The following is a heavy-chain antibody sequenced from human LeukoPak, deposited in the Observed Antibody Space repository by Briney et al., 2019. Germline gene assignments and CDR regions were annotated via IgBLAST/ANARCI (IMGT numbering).Heavy chain of an antibody. CDR2: IYYSGST. CDR3: ARGPQQLDFLEPYYYYYYMDV. J-gene: IGHJ6*03. CDR1: GGSISSYY. V-gene: IGHV4-59*01. D-gene: IGHD6-13*01. Sequence: SETLSLTCTVSGGSISSYYWSWIRQPPGKGLEWIGYIYYSGSTNYNPSLKSRVTISVDTSKNQFSLKLSSVTAADTAVYYCARGPQQLDFLEPYYYYYYMDVWGKGTTVTVSS.